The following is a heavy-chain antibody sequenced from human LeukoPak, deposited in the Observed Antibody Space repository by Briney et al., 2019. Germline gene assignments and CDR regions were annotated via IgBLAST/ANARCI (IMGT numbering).Heavy chain of an antibody. J-gene: IGHJ4*02. Sequence: PSDTLSLTCTVSGGSISSYYWSWLRQPPGKGLEWIGYIYYSGSTNYNPSLKSRVTISVDTSKNQFSLKLSSVTAADTAVYYCARVSSGWSTDYYFDYWGQGTLVTVSS. CDR2: IYYSGST. CDR1: GGSISSYY. V-gene: IGHV4-59*07. CDR3: ARVSSGWSTDYYFDY. D-gene: IGHD6-19*01.